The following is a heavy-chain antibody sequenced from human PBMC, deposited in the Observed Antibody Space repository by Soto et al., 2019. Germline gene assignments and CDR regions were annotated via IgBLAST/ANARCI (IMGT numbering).Heavy chain of an antibody. J-gene: IGHJ5*02. CDR1: GGSVRSGSYY. CDR3: AGADITEGISTTWPNWLGP. V-gene: IGHV4-61*01. D-gene: IGHD2-2*01. CDR2: IYYSGST. Sequence: PSETLSLTCTLSGGSVRSGSYYWSWIRQPPGKGLEWIGYIYYSGSTNYNPSLKSRVTISVDTSKNQFSLQLSSVTAADAAVYYCAGADITEGISTTWPNWLGPRDKGTLVTIGS.